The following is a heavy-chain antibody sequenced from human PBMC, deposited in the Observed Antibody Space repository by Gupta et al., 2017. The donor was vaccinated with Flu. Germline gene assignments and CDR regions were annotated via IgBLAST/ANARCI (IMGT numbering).Heavy chain of an antibody. CDR2: INSGGKT. CDR1: STYA. J-gene: IGHJ4*02. V-gene: IGHV3-23*01. CDR3: TKDLCGGNCYSAFDS. D-gene: IGHD2-21*02. Sequence: STYAMNWVRRAPGKGLEWVSDINSGGKTYYADSVKGRFTISRDNSKNMLYLQMKSLRVDDTAVYFCTKDLCGGNCYSAFDSWGPGVLVTVSS.